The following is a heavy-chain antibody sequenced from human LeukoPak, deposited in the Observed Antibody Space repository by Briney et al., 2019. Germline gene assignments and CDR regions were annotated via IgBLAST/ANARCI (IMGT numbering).Heavy chain of an antibody. J-gene: IGHJ4*02. CDR3: AKTVSGSHSYQGGDY. V-gene: IGHV3-23*01. Sequence: GGSLRLSCAASGFTFSRYAMSWVRQAPGKGLEWVSAISGDGANTYCADSVKGRFAMSRDNSKNTLYLQMNSLRAEDTAVYFCAKTVSGSHSYQGGDYWGQG. CDR1: GFTFSRYA. CDR2: ISGDGANT. D-gene: IGHD3-16*02.